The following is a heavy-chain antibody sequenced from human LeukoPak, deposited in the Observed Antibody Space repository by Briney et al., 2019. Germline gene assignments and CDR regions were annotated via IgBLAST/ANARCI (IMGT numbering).Heavy chain of an antibody. CDR1: GGSISSSSYY. D-gene: IGHD3-3*01. Sequence: SETLSLTCTVSGGSISSSSYYWGWIRQPPGKGLEWIGSIYYSGSTYYNPSLKSRVTISVDTSKNQFSLKLSSVTAADTAVYYCARGTMDRDKNYYYYYYMDVWGKGTTVTVSS. J-gene: IGHJ6*03. CDR2: IYYSGST. CDR3: ARGTMDRDKNYYYYYYMDV. V-gene: IGHV4-39*07.